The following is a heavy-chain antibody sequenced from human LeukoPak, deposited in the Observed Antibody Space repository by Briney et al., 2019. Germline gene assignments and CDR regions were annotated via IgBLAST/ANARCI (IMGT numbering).Heavy chain of an antibody. CDR2: IGTAGDT. CDR1: GFTFSSYD. V-gene: IGHV3-13*01. J-gene: IGHJ6*02. CDR3: AREYASYGMDV. Sequence: PGGFLRLSCAASGFTFSSYDMLGVRHATGKGLEWVSAIGTAGDTYFRGSVKGRFTISRENAKNSLYLQMNSLRAGDTAVYYCAREYASYGMDVWGQGTTVTVSS.